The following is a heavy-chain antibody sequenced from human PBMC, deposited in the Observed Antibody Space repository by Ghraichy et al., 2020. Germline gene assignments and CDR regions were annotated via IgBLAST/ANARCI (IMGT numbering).Heavy chain of an antibody. V-gene: IGHV3-66*02. CDR1: GFIASNNY. CDR3: ARGYDFWT. CDR2: IFNSGTT. D-gene: IGHD3-3*01. Sequence: GGSLRLSCAASGFIASNNYMSWVRQALGKGLEWVSVIFNSGTTYYADSVKGRFTSSRDNSKNSLYLQMNSLRTEDTAVYYCARGYDFWTWGQGTLVTVSS. J-gene: IGHJ5*02.